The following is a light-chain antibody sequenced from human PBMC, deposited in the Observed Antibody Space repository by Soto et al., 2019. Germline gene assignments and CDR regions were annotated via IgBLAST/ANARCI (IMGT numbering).Light chain of an antibody. CDR2: EVS. V-gene: IGLV2-14*01. CDR3: SSYTSSSTPPV. J-gene: IGLJ2*01. Sequence: QSALTQPASLSGSPGQSITISCTGTSSDIGAYDYVSWFQQHPGKAPKLMISEVSNRPSGVSNRFSGSKSGNTASLTISGLQAEDEADYYCSSYTSSSTPPVFGGGTKLTVL. CDR1: SSDIGAYDY.